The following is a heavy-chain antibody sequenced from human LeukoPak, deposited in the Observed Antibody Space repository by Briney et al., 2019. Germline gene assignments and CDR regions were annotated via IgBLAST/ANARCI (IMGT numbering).Heavy chain of an antibody. CDR1: GYTFTGYY. V-gene: IGHV1-2*02. CDR3: ARAHDRQWLEGHYFDY. Sequence: ASVKVSCKASGYTFTGYYMHWVRQAPGQGLEWVGWMSPDSGGTSYAQKFQGRVTMTRDTSISTAYMELSRLTSDDTAVYYCARAHDRQWLEGHYFDYWGQGTLVTVSS. CDR2: MSPDSGGT. D-gene: IGHD6-19*01. J-gene: IGHJ4*02.